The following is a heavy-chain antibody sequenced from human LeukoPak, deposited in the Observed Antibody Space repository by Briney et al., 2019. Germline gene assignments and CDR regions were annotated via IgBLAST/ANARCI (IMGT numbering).Heavy chain of an antibody. J-gene: IGHJ5*02. CDR3: ARLTVTTEWFDP. CDR2: IYYSGST. CDR1: GGSISSSSYY. V-gene: IGHV4-39*01. D-gene: IGHD4-17*01. Sequence: SETLSLTCTVSGGSISSSSYYWGWIRQPPGRGLEWIGSIYYSGSTYYNPSRKSRVTISVDTSKNQFSLKLSSVTAADTAVYYCARLTVTTEWFDPWGQGTLVTVSS.